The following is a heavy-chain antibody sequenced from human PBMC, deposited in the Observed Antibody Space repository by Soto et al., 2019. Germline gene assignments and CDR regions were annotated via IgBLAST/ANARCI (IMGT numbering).Heavy chain of an antibody. Sequence: QITLKESGPTLVKPTQTLTLTCTFSWFSLSTSGVGVGWIRQPPGKALEWLALIYWDDDKRYSPSLKSRLTITKDTSKNQVVLTMTNMDPVDTATYYCAHRRTPFGGCISTSCRTRGWFDPWGQGTLVTVSS. CDR2: IYWDDDK. D-gene: IGHD2-2*01. V-gene: IGHV2-5*02. CDR1: WFSLSTSGVG. J-gene: IGHJ5*02. CDR3: AHRRTPFGGCISTSCRTRGWFDP.